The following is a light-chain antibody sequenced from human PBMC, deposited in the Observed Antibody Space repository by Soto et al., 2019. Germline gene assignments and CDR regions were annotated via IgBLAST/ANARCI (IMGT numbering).Light chain of an antibody. CDR3: HQRSNWPLT. CDR1: QSVFSS. V-gene: IGKV3-11*01. CDR2: DAS. Sequence: EIVLTQSPVTLSLSPGERATLSCRASQSVFSSLAWYQQKPGQAPRLLIYDASTRATAIPARFRGSGSGTDFPLTISSLEPEDFAVYYCHQRSNWPLTFGGGTKVEIK. J-gene: IGKJ4*01.